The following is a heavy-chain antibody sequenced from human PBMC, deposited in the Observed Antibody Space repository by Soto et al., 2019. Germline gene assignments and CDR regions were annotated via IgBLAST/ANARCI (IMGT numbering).Heavy chain of an antibody. D-gene: IGHD6-19*01. V-gene: IGHV1-3*01. CDR2: INAGNGNT. CDR1: GYTFTSYA. Sequence: QVQLVQSGAELKKPGASVKVSCKASGYTFTSYAMQLVRQAPGQRLEWMGWINAGNGNTKYSQKFQGRVTITSDTSASTDYMELSSLRSEDTAVDYCAIDLGGWTDYWGQGTLVTVSS. J-gene: IGHJ4*02. CDR3: AIDLGGWTDY.